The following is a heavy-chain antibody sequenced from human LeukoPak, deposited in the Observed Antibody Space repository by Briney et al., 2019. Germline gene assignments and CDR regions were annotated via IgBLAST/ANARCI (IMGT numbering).Heavy chain of an antibody. J-gene: IGHJ4*02. V-gene: IGHV1-18*04. Sequence: ASVKVSCKASGYTFTGYHMHWVRQAPGQGLEWMGWISAYNGNTNYALKLQGRVTMTTDTSTSTAYMELRSLRSDDTAVYYCAADSSGYYYFFRYWGQGTLVTVSS. CDR1: GYTFTGYH. D-gene: IGHD3-22*01. CDR2: ISAYNGNT. CDR3: AADSSGYYYFFRY.